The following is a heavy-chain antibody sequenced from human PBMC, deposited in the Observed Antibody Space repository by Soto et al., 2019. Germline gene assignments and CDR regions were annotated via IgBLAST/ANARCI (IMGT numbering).Heavy chain of an antibody. J-gene: IGHJ4*02. CDR3: ARLREITNPDY. V-gene: IGHV4-59*08. D-gene: IGHD3-16*01. CDR1: GASISAYY. CDR2: IYYSGTT. Sequence: SETLSLTCTVSGASISAYYWAWIRQPPWKGLECIGYIYYSGTTNYNPSLKSRVTMSIDTSKNQFSLNLSSVTAADTAVYYCARLREITNPDYWGQGSLVNVAS.